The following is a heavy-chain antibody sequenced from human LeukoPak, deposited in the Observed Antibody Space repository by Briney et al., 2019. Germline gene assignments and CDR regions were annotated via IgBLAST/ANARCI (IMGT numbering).Heavy chain of an antibody. J-gene: IGHJ4*02. V-gene: IGHV4-39*01. CDR2: IYCSGST. CDR1: GGSISSSSYY. CDR3: ARQSGYCSGGSCYSHFDY. Sequence: SETLSLTCTVSGGSISSSSYYWGWIRQPPGKGLEWIGSIYCSGSTYYNPSLKSRVTISVDTSKNQFSLKLSSVTAADTAVYYCARQSGYCSGGSCYSHFDYWGQGTLVTVSS. D-gene: IGHD2-15*01.